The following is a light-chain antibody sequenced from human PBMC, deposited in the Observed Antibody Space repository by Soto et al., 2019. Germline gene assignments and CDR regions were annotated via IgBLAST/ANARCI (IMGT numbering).Light chain of an antibody. CDR1: SSDVGGYNY. J-gene: IGLJ1*01. Sequence: QSVLSQPASVSGSPGQSITISCTGTSSDVGGYNYVSWYQQHPGKAPKVMLHEVSNRPSGVSNRFSGSKSGNTASLTISGLQAEDEADYDCGSYTSSSTIYAFGNGTKVTGL. V-gene: IGLV2-14*01. CDR3: GSYTSSSTIYA. CDR2: EVS.